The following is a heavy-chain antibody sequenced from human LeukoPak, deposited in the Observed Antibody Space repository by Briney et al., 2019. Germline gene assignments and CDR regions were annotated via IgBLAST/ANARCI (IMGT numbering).Heavy chain of an antibody. V-gene: IGHV3-7*01. CDR1: GFTFSSYW. CDR2: IKQDGSEK. CDR3: ARDQARWELLLAFDY. D-gene: IGHD1-26*01. J-gene: IGHJ4*02. Sequence: GGSLRLSCAASGFTFSSYWMSWVRQAPGKGLEWVANIKQDGSEKYYVDSVKGRFTISRDNAKNTLYLQMNSLRAEDTAVYYCARDQARWELLLAFDYWGQGTLVTVSS.